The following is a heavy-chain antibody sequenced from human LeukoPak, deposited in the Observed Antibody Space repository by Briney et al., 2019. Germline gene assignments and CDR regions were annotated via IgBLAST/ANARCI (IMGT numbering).Heavy chain of an antibody. CDR3: ARQEVTFLFDAFDI. J-gene: IGHJ3*02. V-gene: IGHV4-59*08. Sequence: SGALSLTCPVSGGSLSSYYWSWIRQPPGKGLEWIGYIYYSGSTKYNPSLKSRVTISVDTSKNQFSLKLSSVTAADTAVYYCARQEVTFLFDAFDIWGQGTMVTVSA. D-gene: IGHD2-21*02. CDR2: IYYSGST. CDR1: GGSLSSYY.